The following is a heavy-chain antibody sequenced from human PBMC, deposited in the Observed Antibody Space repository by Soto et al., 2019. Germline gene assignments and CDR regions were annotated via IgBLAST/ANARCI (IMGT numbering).Heavy chain of an antibody. CDR2: TSASNGHT. Sequence: QVQLVQSGVEVRKPGASVKVSCRASGSTFNNYGINWVRQAPGQGLEWMGWTSASNGHTNYAQKFQGRVTMITDTSASTAYMELRSLRSDDTAVYYCARDGAANYDILTGYFSVGMDVWGQGTSVTVSS. J-gene: IGHJ6*02. CDR1: GSTFNNYG. V-gene: IGHV1-18*01. CDR3: ARDGAANYDILTGYFSVGMDV. D-gene: IGHD3-9*01.